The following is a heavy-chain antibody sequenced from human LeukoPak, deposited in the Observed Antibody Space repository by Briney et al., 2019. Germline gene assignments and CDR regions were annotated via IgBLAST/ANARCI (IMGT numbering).Heavy chain of an antibody. CDR3: ARAGYCSGVSCYSAVPGKY. CDR2: IYHSGNT. J-gene: IGHJ4*02. CDR1: GYSITSGYY. Sequence: TETLSLTCTVSGYSITSGYYWAWIRQSPGKGLEWVGSIYHSGNTYYNPSLKSRVIILVDTSKNQFSLQLGSVTLTDTAVYYCARAGYCSGVSCYSAVPGKYWGQGALVTVSS. V-gene: IGHV4-38-2*02. D-gene: IGHD2-15*01.